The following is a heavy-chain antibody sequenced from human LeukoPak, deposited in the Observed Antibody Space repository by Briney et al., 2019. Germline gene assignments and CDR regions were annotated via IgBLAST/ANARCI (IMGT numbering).Heavy chain of an antibody. V-gene: IGHV3-30*18. CDR2: ISYDGSNK. CDR1: GFTFNNYG. J-gene: IGHJ4*02. CDR3: AKDASLVVVVAATLFDY. D-gene: IGHD2-15*01. Sequence: PGRALRLSCAASGFTFNNYGFHWGRQAPGKGLEWVALISYDGSNKYYADSVKGRFTISRDNSKNTLYLQMNSLRAEDTAVYYCAKDASLVVVVAATLFDYWGQGTLVTVSS.